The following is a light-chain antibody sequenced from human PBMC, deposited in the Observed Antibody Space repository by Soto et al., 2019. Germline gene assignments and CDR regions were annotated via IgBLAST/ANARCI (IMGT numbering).Light chain of an antibody. Sequence: QSALTQPRSVSGSPGQSLTTSCTGTSSDVGGYNYVSWYQQYPGQVPKLMIYDVTKRPSGVPDRFSGSKSDNTASLTISGLQAEDEADYYCCSHAGTYTYVFGTGTKVTVL. CDR1: SSDVGGYNY. CDR3: CSHAGTYTYV. CDR2: DVT. V-gene: IGLV2-11*01. J-gene: IGLJ1*01.